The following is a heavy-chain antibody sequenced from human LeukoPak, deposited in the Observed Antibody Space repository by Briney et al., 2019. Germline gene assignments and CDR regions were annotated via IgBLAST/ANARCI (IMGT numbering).Heavy chain of an antibody. CDR3: ARALYGDYYYYYYGMDV. CDR2: IYYSGST. Sequence: PSQTLSLTCTVSGGSISSGGYYWSWIRQHPGKGLEWIGYIYYSGSTYYNPSLKSRVTISVDTSKNQFSLKLSSVTAADTAVYYCARALYGDYYYYYYGMDVWGQGTTVTVSS. CDR1: GGSISSGGYY. D-gene: IGHD4-17*01. V-gene: IGHV4-31*03. J-gene: IGHJ6*02.